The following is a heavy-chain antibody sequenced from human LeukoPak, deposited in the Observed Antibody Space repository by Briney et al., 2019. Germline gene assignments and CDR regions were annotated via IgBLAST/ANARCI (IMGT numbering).Heavy chain of an antibody. CDR2: IYYSGST. Sequence: PSETLSLTCTVSGGSISSYYWSWIRQPPGKRLEWIGYIYYSGSTNYNPSLKSRVTISVDTSKNQFSLKLSSVTAADTAVYYCARSKEVAVAGIDYWGQGTLVTVSS. J-gene: IGHJ4*02. D-gene: IGHD6-19*01. CDR3: ARSKEVAVAGIDY. CDR1: GGSISSYY. V-gene: IGHV4-59*01.